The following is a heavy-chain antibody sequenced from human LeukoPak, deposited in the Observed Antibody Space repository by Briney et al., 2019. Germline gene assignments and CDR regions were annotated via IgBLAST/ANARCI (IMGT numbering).Heavy chain of an antibody. CDR3: VRQGGYSHGSVLGH. V-gene: IGHV4-39*01. CDR2: TYYRGST. Sequence: SETLSLTCTVSGGSVSSSNYYWGWIRQPPGKGLEWIGSTYYRGSTEYNPSLKSRVTISVDTSKNQFSLKLSPVTAADTAVYYCVRQGGYSHGSVLGHSGQGTLVTVSS. D-gene: IGHD5-18*01. J-gene: IGHJ4*02. CDR1: GGSVSSSNYY.